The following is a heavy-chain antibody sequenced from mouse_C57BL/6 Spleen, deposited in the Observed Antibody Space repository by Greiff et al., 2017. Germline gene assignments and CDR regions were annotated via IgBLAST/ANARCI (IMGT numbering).Heavy chain of an antibody. CDR3: ARLVYGAARDY. CDR1: GYSFTGYF. J-gene: IGHJ4*01. D-gene: IGHD1-1*01. Sequence: EVQLHQSGPELVKPGDSVKISCKASGYSFTGYFMNWVMQSHGKSLEWIGRINPYNGETFYNQKFKGKATFTVAKSSSTAHMELRSLTSEDSAVYYCARLVYGAARDYWGQGTSVTVSS. V-gene: IGHV1-20*01. CDR2: INPYNGET.